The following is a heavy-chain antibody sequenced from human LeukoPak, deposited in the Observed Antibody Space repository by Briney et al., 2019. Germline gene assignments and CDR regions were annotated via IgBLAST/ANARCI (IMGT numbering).Heavy chain of an antibody. CDR3: ARDFGRSAAVIDY. D-gene: IGHD4-17*01. J-gene: IGHJ4*02. CDR2: INPNSGGT. Sequence: GASVKVSCKASGYTFTGYSIHWVRQAPGQGLEWMGRINPNSGGTNYAQNFQGRVTMTRDTSISTAYMELSRLRSDDTAVYYCARDFGRSAAVIDYWGQGTLVTVTS. V-gene: IGHV1-2*06. CDR1: GYTFTGYS.